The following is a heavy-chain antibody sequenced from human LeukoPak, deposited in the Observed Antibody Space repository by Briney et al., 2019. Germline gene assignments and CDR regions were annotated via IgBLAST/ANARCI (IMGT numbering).Heavy chain of an antibody. Sequence: PGGSLRLSCAASGFTFSSYEMNWVRQAPGKGLEWVSYISSSGSTIYYADSVKGRFTISRDNAKNSLYPQMNSLRAEDTVVYYCAELGITMIGGVWGKGTTVTISS. CDR1: GFTFSSYE. CDR3: AELGITMIGGV. D-gene: IGHD3-10*02. V-gene: IGHV3-48*03. J-gene: IGHJ6*04. CDR2: ISSSGSTI.